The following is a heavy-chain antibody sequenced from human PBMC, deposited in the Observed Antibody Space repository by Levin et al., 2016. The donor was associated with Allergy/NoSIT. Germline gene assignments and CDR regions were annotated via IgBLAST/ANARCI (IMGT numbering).Heavy chain of an antibody. V-gene: IGHV3-21*01. Sequence: GGSLRLSCAGSGFNLTSYSIHWVRQPPGKGLEWVSSISASRGYIFYVDSVKGRFTISRDNAKNSAFLQMNSLRAEDTAVYYCARGGDFEWLPKTSLDFWGLGTLVTVSS. D-gene: IGHD3-9*01. CDR2: ISASRGYI. CDR3: ARGGDFEWLPKTSLDF. J-gene: IGHJ4*02. CDR1: GFNLTSYS.